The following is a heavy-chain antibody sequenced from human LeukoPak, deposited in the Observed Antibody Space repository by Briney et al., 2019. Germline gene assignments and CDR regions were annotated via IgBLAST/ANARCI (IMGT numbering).Heavy chain of an antibody. CDR2: ISGSGGST. CDR1: GFLFGSHA. J-gene: IGHJ4*02. CDR3: AKDQGLKAVPSEGFDY. D-gene: IGHD6-19*01. V-gene: IGHV3-23*01. Sequence: GGSLRLSCAASGFLFGSHAMNWVRQAPGKGLEWVSGISGSGGSTYYADSVKGRFTISRDNSKNTLYLQMNSLRAEDTAVYYCAKDQGLKAVPSEGFDYWGQGTLVTVSS.